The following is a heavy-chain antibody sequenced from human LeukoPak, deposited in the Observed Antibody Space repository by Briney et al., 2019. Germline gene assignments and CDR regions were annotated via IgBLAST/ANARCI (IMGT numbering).Heavy chain of an antibody. CDR3: ARDSSGGGLLDNPPHNWFDP. CDR1: GFTFSSYE. J-gene: IGHJ5*02. V-gene: IGHV3-48*03. CDR2: ISSSDSTI. D-gene: IGHD1-26*01. Sequence: GGSLRLSCAASGFTFSSYEMNWVRQAPGKGLEWVSYISSSDSTIYYADSVKGRFTISRDNAKNSLYLQMNSLRSDDTAVYYCARDSSGGGLLDNPPHNWFDPWGQGTLVTVSS.